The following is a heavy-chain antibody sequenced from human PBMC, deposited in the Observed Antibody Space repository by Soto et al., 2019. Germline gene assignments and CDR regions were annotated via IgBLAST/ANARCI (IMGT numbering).Heavy chain of an antibody. J-gene: IGHJ4*02. Sequence: QVQLVESGGGVVQTGRSLRLSCAASGFTFSSYGMHWVRQAPGKGLAWEAVIWYDGSNKYYADSVKGRFTISRDNSKNTLYLEMNRLRAEDTGVYYCASERNRYSSSWYYFDYRGQGTLVTVSS. D-gene: IGHD6-13*01. V-gene: IGHV3-33*01. CDR3: ASERNRYSSSWYYFDY. CDR1: GFTFSSYG. CDR2: IWYDGSNK.